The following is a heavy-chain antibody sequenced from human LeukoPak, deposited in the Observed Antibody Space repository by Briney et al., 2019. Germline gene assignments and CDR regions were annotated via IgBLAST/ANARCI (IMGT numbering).Heavy chain of an antibody. CDR3: ASLPLRFLEWLYAFDI. D-gene: IGHD3-3*01. Sequence: SETLSLTCTVSGGSMSSSSYYWGWIRQPPGKGLEWIGSIYYSGSTYYNPSLKSRVTISVDTSKNQFSLKLSSVTAADAAVYYCASLPLRFLEWLYAFDIWGKGTMVTVSS. CDR1: GGSMSSSSYY. J-gene: IGHJ3*02. V-gene: IGHV4-39*01. CDR2: IYYSGST.